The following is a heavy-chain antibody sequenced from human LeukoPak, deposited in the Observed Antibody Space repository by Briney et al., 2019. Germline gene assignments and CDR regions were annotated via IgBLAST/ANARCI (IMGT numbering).Heavy chain of an antibody. J-gene: IGHJ6*02. Sequence: GGSLRLSCAASGFTFSNYGMHWVRQAPGKGLEWMTTIWYDGNNKYYADSVKGRFSISRDNSKNTLYLQMNSLRVEDTAVYYCARSYSSSWSNYYYYGMDVWGQGTTVTVSS. CDR2: IWYDGNNK. D-gene: IGHD6-13*01. CDR1: GFTFSNYG. CDR3: ARSYSSSWSNYYYYGMDV. V-gene: IGHV3-33*01.